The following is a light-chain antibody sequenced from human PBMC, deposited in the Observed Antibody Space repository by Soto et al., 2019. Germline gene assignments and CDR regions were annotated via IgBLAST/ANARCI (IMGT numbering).Light chain of an antibody. CDR2: DVS. CDR1: SSDIGGYNF. CDR3: SSYTGRTRTVV. V-gene: IGLV2-14*01. J-gene: IGLJ2*01. Sequence: QSALTQPASVSGSPGQSITISCTGTSSDIGGYNFVSWYQQHPGKAPKLMIYDVSNRPTGVSNLFSGSKSDNTASLTISGLQAEDEADNYCSSYTGRTRTVVFGGRSKFNVL.